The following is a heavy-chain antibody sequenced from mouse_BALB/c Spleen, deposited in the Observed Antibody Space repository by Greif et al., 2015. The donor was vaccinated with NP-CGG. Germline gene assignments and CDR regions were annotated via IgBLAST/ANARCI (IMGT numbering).Heavy chain of an antibody. CDR1: GFNIKDTY. CDR3: AQGLGYGNYWYFDV. V-gene: IGHV14-3*02. CDR2: IDPANGST. J-gene: IGHJ1*01. D-gene: IGHD2-1*01. Sequence: VQLQQSGAELVKPGASVKLSCTASGFNIKDTYMHWVKQRPEQGLEWIGRIDPANGSTKYDPKFQGKATITADTSSNTAYLQLSSLTSEDTAVYYCAQGLGYGNYWYFDVWGAGTTVTVSS.